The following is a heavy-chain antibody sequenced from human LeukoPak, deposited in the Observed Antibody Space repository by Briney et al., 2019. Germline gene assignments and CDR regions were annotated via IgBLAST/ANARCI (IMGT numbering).Heavy chain of an antibody. D-gene: IGHD1-14*01. CDR2: IIPILGIA. J-gene: IGHJ4*02. Sequence: SVKVSCKASGGTFSSYIIRWVRQPPGQGLEWMGRIIPILGIANYAQKCQRRVTITADNSTSTDNMELSSLRSEDTAVYYGARDPGSDSILWGFDYWGQGTLVTVSS. V-gene: IGHV1-69*10. CDR3: ARDPGSDSILWGFDY. CDR1: GGTFSSYI.